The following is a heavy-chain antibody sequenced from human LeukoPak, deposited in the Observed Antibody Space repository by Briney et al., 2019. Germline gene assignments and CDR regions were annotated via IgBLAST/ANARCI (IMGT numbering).Heavy chain of an antibody. J-gene: IGHJ4*02. Sequence: GGSLRLSCAASGFSFTAYRIHWVRQAPGRGLAWVSRSTTDDSTTTYAASGKGRFTISRDNAKNTLYLQMNSLSADDTAVYYCARGDAYSFDQWGEGALVTVSS. D-gene: IGHD3-16*01. CDR3: ARGDAYSFDQ. V-gene: IGHV3-74*01. CDR2: STTDDSTT. CDR1: GFSFTAYR.